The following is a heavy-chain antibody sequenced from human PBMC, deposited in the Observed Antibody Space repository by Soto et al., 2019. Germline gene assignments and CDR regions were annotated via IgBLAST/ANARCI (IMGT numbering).Heavy chain of an antibody. J-gene: IGHJ4*02. Sequence: EVQLVESGGGLVQPGGSLRLSCAASGFTFSSYSMNWDRQAPGKGLEWVSYISSSSSTIYYADSVKGRFTISRDNAKNSLYLQMNSLRDEDTAVYYCARGAVVVTNPFDYWGQGTLVTVSS. CDR2: ISSSSSTI. V-gene: IGHV3-48*02. CDR1: GFTFSSYS. CDR3: ARGAVVVTNPFDY. D-gene: IGHD3-22*01.